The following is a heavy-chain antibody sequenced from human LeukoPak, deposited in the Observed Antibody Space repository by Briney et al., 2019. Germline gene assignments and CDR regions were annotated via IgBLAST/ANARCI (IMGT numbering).Heavy chain of an antibody. J-gene: IGHJ4*02. V-gene: IGHV4-34*01. CDR3: ARGLWFDY. CDR2: INHSGST. Sequence: SETLSLTGAVYGGSFSGYYWSWIRQPPGKGLEWIGEINHSGSTNYNPSLKSRVTISVDTSKNQFSLKLSSVTAADTAVYYCARGLWFDYWGQGTLVTVSS. D-gene: IGHD5-18*01. CDR1: GGSFSGYY.